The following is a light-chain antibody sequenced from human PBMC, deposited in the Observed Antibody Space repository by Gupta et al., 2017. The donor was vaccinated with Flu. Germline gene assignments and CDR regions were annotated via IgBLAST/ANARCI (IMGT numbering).Light chain of an antibody. CDR2: EVI. CDR1: SSDVGGYNY. Sequence: QSALTQPRSVSGSPGQSVTISCTGASSDVGGYNYVSWYQQHPGKAPKLMISEVIKRPSGVPDRFSGSKSGNTASLTISGLQAEDEADYYCSSYAGPNTFWIFGGSTKLTVL. CDR3: SSYAGPNTFWI. V-gene: IGLV2-11*01. J-gene: IGLJ2*01.